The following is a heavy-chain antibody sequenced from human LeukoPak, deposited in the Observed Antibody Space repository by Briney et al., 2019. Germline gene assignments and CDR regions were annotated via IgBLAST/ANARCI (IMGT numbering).Heavy chain of an antibody. CDR2: IYSGGST. Sequence: GSLRLSCAASGFTFSSYALSWVRQAPGKGLEWVSVIYSGGSTYYADSVKGRFTISRHNSKNTLYLQMNSLRAEDTAVYYCASRIAAADYFDYWGQGTLVTVSS. J-gene: IGHJ4*02. V-gene: IGHV3-53*04. CDR1: GFTFSSYA. CDR3: ASRIAAADYFDY. D-gene: IGHD6-25*01.